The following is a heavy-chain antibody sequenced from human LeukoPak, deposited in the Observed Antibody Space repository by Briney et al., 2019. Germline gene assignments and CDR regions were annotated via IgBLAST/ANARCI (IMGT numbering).Heavy chain of an antibody. CDR1: GFTFSSYA. D-gene: IGHD2-2*01. J-gene: IGHJ4*02. CDR3: ARDPKYCTSTSCFDS. Sequence: PGGSLRLSCAASGFTFSSYAMSWVRQAPGKGLEWVSAISGSGGSTYYADSVKGRFTISRDNSKNTVYLQMNSLRAEDTAVYYCARDPKYCTSTSCFDSWGQGTLVTVSS. V-gene: IGHV3-23*01. CDR2: ISGSGGST.